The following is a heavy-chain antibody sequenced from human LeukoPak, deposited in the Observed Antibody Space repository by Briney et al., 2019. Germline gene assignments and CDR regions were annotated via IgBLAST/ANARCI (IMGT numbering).Heavy chain of an antibody. CDR3: ARDLGSQQFDY. CDR2: INQDGSIK. V-gene: IGHV3-7*01. D-gene: IGHD3-16*01. CDR1: GFTFSSHW. Sequence: GGSLRLSCAASGFTFSSHWIDWVRQAPGKGLEWVANINQDGSIKNFVDSVKGRFIISRDNTKNSVYLEINSLRVEDTAVYYCARDLGSQQFDYWGQGTQDTVSS. J-gene: IGHJ4*02.